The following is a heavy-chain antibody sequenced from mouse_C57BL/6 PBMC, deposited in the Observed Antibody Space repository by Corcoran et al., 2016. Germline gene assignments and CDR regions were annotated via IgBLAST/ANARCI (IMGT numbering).Heavy chain of an antibody. D-gene: IGHD1-1*01. CDR1: GYTFTDYY. J-gene: IGHJ1*03. Sequence: QVQLKQSGAELVRPGASVKLSCKASGYTFTDYYIDWVKQRPGQGLEWIARIYPGSGNTYYNEKFKGKATLTAEKSSSTAYMQLSSLTSEDSAVYFCASPYGKNWYFDVWGTGTTVTVSS. CDR2: IYPGSGNT. CDR3: ASPYGKNWYFDV. V-gene: IGHV1-76*01.